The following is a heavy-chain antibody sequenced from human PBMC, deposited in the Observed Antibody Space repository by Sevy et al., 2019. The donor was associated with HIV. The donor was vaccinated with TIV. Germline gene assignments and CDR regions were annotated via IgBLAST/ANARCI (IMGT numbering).Heavy chain of an antibody. CDR2: IWYDGSNK. V-gene: IGHV3-33*01. CDR1: GFTFSSYG. J-gene: IGHJ4*02. CDR3: ARDPGARYAQQLVPYYFDY. Sequence: GGSLRLSCAASGFTFSSYGMHWVRQAPGKGLEWVAVIWYDGSNKYYADSVKGRFTISRDNSKNTLYLQMNSLRAEDTAVYYGARDPGARYAQQLVPYYFDYWGQGTLVTVSS. D-gene: IGHD6-13*01.